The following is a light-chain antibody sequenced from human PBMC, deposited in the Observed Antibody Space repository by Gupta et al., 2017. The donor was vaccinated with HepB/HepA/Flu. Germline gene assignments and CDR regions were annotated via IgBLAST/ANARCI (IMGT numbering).Light chain of an antibody. J-gene: IGKJ3*01. Sequence: DIQMTQSPSSLSASVGDRVTITCRASQSISSYLNWYQQKPGKAPKLLIYAASSLQSGVPSRFSGSGSGTDFTLTISRLQPEDFATYYCQQSYSTPPFGHGTKVDIK. CDR3: QQSYSTPP. V-gene: IGKV1-39*01. CDR1: QSISSY. CDR2: AAS.